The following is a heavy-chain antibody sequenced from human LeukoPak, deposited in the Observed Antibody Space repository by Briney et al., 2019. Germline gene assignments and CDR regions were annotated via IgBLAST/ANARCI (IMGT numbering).Heavy chain of an antibody. V-gene: IGHV3-23*01. J-gene: IGHJ4*02. Sequence: PGGSLSLSWAAAGFNFSSYAMGWVRQAPGKGLGWVSSISGSGGSTGTYSADSVKGRFTISRDNSKNTVYLQMNSLRGEDTATYYCATGGLVVRGFSYASLDYWGQGTLVSVSS. CDR3: ATGGLVVRGFSYASLDY. CDR2: ISGSGGSTGT. CDR1: GFNFSSYA. D-gene: IGHD5-18*01.